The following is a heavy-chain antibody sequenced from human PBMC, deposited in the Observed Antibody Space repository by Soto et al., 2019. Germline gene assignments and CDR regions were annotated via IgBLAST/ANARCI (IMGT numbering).Heavy chain of an antibody. D-gene: IGHD2-2*01. V-gene: IGHV1-69*01. Sequence: QVQLVQSGAEVKKPGSSVKVSCKASGGTFSSYAISWVRQAPGQGLEWMGGIIPNSGTANYAQKFQGRVTITADESTSTAYVELSSLRSEDTAVYYCARSQGSSTSLEIYYYYYYGMDVWGQGTTVTVSS. CDR2: IIPNSGTA. J-gene: IGHJ6*02. CDR1: GGTFSSYA. CDR3: ARSQGSSTSLEIYYYYYYGMDV.